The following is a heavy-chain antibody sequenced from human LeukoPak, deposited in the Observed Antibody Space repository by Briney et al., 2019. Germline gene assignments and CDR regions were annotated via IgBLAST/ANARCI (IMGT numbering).Heavy chain of an antibody. V-gene: IGHV3-64*01. D-gene: IGHD6-13*01. CDR2: ISSNGGST. CDR1: GFTFSSYA. Sequence: GGSLRLSCAASGFTFSSYAMHWVRQAPGKGLEYVSAISSNGGSTYYANSVKGRFTISRDNSKNTLYLQVGSLRAEDMAVYYCARGLSSSWYLDYWGQGTLVTVSS. J-gene: IGHJ4*02. CDR3: ARGLSSSWYLDY.